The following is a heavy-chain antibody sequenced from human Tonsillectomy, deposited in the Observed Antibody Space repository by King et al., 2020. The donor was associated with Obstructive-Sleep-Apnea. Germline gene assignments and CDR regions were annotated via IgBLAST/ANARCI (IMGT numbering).Heavy chain of an antibody. CDR1: RFSFRTYA. J-gene: IGHJ2*01. CDR2: ISHDGNND. CDR3: ARAGDSRRYFDL. Sequence: VQLVESGGGVVRPGTSLRLSCAASRFSFRTYAVHWVRQAPGKGLEWVAVISHDGNNDNYADSVKGRFTISRDNSKNTLFLYVNSLRTEDTAVYYCARAGDSRRYFDLWGRGTLVTVSS. V-gene: IGHV3-30-3*01. D-gene: IGHD3-16*01.